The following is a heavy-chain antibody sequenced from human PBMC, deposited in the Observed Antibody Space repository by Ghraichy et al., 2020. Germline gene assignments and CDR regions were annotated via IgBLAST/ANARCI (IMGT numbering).Heavy chain of an antibody. CDR2: ITHSGTT. D-gene: IGHD3-3*01. Sequence: SETLSLTCAVYGGSFSGYYWSWIRQPPGKGLEWIGEITHSGTTNYNPSLKSRVTISVDTSKNQFSLKLSSVTAADTAVYYCARVTYYDFWSGLGTRLDAFDIWGQGTMVTDSS. J-gene: IGHJ3*02. CDR1: GGSFSGYY. CDR3: ARVTYYDFWSGLGTRLDAFDI. V-gene: IGHV4-34*01.